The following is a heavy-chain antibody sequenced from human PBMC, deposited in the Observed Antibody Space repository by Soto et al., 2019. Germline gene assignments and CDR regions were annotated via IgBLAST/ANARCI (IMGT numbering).Heavy chain of an antibody. CDR1: GYSFTTYW. Sequence: PVESLKISCNGSGYSFTTYWISWVRQMPWKGLEWMGRIDPSDSYTNYSPSFQGHVIISTDKSISTAYLQWSRLEASVTAIYFCASQAQQYTSSVDWGQGTLVTVSS. V-gene: IGHV5-10-1*01. CDR2: IDPSDSYT. D-gene: IGHD6-6*01. J-gene: IGHJ4*02. CDR3: ASQAQQYTSSVD.